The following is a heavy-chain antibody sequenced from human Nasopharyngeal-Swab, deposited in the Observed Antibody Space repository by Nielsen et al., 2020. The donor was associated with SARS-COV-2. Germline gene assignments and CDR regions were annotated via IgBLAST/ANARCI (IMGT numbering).Heavy chain of an antibody. Sequence: SETLSLTCNVSGGSISSYYWSWIRQPPGKGLEWIGYIYYSGSTNYNPSLKSRVTISVDTSKNQFSLKLSSVTAADTAVYYCARGSFWYDSSGYPAEGDAFDIWGQGTMVTVSS. CDR3: ARGSFWYDSSGYPAEGDAFDI. CDR2: IYYSGST. J-gene: IGHJ3*02. V-gene: IGHV4-59*01. D-gene: IGHD3-22*01. CDR1: GGSISSYY.